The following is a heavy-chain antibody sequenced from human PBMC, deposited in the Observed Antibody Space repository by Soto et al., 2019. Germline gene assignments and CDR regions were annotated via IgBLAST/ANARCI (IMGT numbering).Heavy chain of an antibody. CDR1: GDSVSSNSAA. CDR3: ARGDSSGWYGYYYDSSGYYVAFDI. D-gene: IGHD3-22*01. V-gene: IGHV6-1*01. Sequence: QTLSLTCAISGDSVSSNSAAWNWIRQSPSRGLEWLGRTYYRSKWYNDYAVSVKSRITINPDTSKNQFSLQLNSVTPEDTAVYYCARGDSSGWYGYYYDSSGYYVAFDIWGQGTMVT. CDR2: TYYRSKWYN. J-gene: IGHJ3*02.